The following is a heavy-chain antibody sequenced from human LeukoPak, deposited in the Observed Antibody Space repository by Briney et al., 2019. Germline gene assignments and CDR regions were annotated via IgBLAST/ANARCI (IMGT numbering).Heavy chain of an antibody. Sequence: GASVKVSCKGSGYTLTELSMHWVRQAPGKGLEWMGGFDPEDGETIYAQKFQGRVTMTEDTSTDTAYMELSSLRSEDTAVYYCATVRAVAGPGVYYFDYWGQGTLVTVSS. CDR1: GYTLTELS. CDR2: FDPEDGET. CDR3: ATVRAVAGPGVYYFDY. V-gene: IGHV1-24*01. D-gene: IGHD6-19*01. J-gene: IGHJ4*02.